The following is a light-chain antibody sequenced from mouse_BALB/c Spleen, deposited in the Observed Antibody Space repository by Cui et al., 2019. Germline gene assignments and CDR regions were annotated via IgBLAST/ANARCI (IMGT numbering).Light chain of an antibody. V-gene: IGKV8-19*01. CDR1: QSLLNSGNQKNY. J-gene: IGKJ2*01. CDR3: QNDYSYPYT. Sequence: DIVMTKSPSSLTVTAGEKVTMSCKSSQSLLNSGNQKNYLTWYQQKPGQPPKLLIYWASTRESGVPDRFTGSGSGTDFTLTISSVQAEDLAVYYCQNDYSYPYTFGGGTKLEIK. CDR2: WAS.